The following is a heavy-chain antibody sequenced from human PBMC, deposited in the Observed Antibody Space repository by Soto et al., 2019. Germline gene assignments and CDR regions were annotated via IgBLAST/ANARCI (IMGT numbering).Heavy chain of an antibody. D-gene: IGHD5-18*01. CDR2: VIPLFDTA. V-gene: IGHV1-69*01. CDR3: ATGGHNDGYNFSHGMDV. J-gene: IGHJ6*02. CDR1: GGIFTNNA. Sequence: QVQLVQSGAEVKKPGSSVKVSCKVSGGIFTNNAISWVRQAPGQGLEWLGGVIPLFDTAYYAQIFRGRLRISADGATTTAYMELSGLTSADTAVYFCATGGHNDGYNFSHGMDVWGQGTTVTVS.